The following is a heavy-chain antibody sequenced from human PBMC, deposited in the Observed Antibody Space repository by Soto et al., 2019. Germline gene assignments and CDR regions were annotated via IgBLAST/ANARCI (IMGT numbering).Heavy chain of an antibody. CDR1: GYTFTSYG. V-gene: IGHV1-3*01. D-gene: IGHD6-13*01. CDR3: VRRHVSATGIDWFDP. J-gene: IGHJ5*02. Sequence: ASVKVSCKASGYTFTSYGIHWVHQAPGQRLEWMGWINAANGDTKYSPKFQGRVTITRDTSASTAYMELSSLRSEDTAVYYCVRRHVSATGIDWFDPWGQGTLVTVS. CDR2: INAANGDT.